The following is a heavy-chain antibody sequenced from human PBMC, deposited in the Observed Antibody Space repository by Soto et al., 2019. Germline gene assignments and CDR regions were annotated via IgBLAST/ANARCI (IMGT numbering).Heavy chain of an antibody. CDR3: ARGSSSWSIIKILDY. V-gene: IGHV4-30-4*01. Sequence: QVQLQESGPGLVKPSQTLSLTCTVSGGSISSGDYYWSWIRQPPGKGLEWIGYIYYSGSTYYNPSLTSRATISVDTSKNQFSLKLSSVTAADTAVYYCARGSSSWSIIKILDYWGQGTLVTVSS. D-gene: IGHD6-13*01. CDR1: GGSISSGDYY. CDR2: IYYSGST. J-gene: IGHJ4*02.